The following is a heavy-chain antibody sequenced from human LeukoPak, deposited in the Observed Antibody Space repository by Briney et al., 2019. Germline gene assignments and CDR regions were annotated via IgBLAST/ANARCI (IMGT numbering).Heavy chain of an antibody. D-gene: IGHD6-19*01. J-gene: IGHJ4*02. CDR1: GYTFTGYY. Sequence: ASVKVSCKASGYTFTGYYMHWVRQAPGQGLEWMGWINPSSGGTNYAQKFQGRVTMTRDTSISTAYMELSRLRSDDTAVYYCAREVAVASLDYWGQGTLVTVSS. CDR2: INPSSGGT. CDR3: AREVAVASLDY. V-gene: IGHV1-2*02.